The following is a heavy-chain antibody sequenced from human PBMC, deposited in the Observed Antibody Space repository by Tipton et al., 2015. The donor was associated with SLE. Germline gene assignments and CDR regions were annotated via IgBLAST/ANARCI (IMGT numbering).Heavy chain of an antibody. CDR2: IYYSGGT. CDR1: GGSLSSSSYY. J-gene: IGHJ3*02. D-gene: IGHD2-15*01. Sequence: TLSLTCTVSGGSLSSSSYYWGWIRQPPGKGLEWIGSIYYSGGTYYNPSLTSRVTISVDTSKNQFSLKLSSVTAADTAVYYCARGLLNIVVVDAFDIWGQGTMVTVSS. CDR3: ARGLLNIVVVDAFDI. V-gene: IGHV4-39*07.